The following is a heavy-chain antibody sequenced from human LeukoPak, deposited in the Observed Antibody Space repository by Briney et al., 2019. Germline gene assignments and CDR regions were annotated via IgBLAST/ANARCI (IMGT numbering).Heavy chain of an antibody. CDR1: GGSISSYY. J-gene: IGHJ4*02. V-gene: IGHV4-59*01. CDR3: ARVYYDSSGYFTGEYYFDY. Sequence: SETLSLTCTLSGGSISSYYWSWIRQPPGKGLEWIGYIYYSGSTDYNPSLKSRVTISVDTSKNQFSLKLSSVTAADTAVYYCARVYYDSSGYFTGEYYFDYWGQGTLVTVSS. CDR2: IYYSGST. D-gene: IGHD3-22*01.